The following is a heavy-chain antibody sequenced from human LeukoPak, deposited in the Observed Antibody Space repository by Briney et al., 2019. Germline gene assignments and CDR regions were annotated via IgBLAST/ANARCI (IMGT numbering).Heavy chain of an antibody. CDR2: IKQDGSGK. D-gene: IGHD3-16*01. CDR3: ARAGENDYYFYYMDV. CDR1: GFTFSSYW. J-gene: IGHJ6*03. Sequence: GGPLRLSCVGSGFTFSSYWMSWVRQAPGKGLEWVANIKQDGSGKSYVDSVRGRFTISRDDAKNSLYLQVNSLRAEDAAVYYCARAGENDYYFYYMDVWGKGTTVTVSS. V-gene: IGHV3-7*01.